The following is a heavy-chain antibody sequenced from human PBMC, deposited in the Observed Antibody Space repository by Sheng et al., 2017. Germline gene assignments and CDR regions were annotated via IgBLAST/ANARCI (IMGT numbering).Heavy chain of an antibody. CDR1: GGTFSSYA. Sequence: QVQLVQSGAEVKKPGSSVKVSCKASGGTFSSYAISWVRQAPGQGLEWMGGIIPIFGTANYAQKFQGRVTITADESTSTAYMELSSLRSEDTAVYYCARVNGGGSSGYSYYFDYWGQGTLVTVSS. V-gene: IGHV1-69*13. J-gene: IGHJ4*02. D-gene: IGHD3-22*01. CDR3: ARVNGGGSSGYSYYFDY. CDR2: IIPIFGTA.